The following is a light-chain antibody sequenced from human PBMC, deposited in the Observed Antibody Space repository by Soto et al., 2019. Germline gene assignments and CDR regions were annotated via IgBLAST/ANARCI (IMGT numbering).Light chain of an antibody. CDR1: QTVTRNY. J-gene: IGKJ1*01. CDR3: QHYVDSPLT. Sequence: EIVLTQSPGTLSLSPGERATLSCRASQTVTRNYLAWYQQKPGQAPRLLIYGASIRATGIPDRFRGSGSVTDFSLTISSLEPEDFAVYFCQHYVDSPLTFGQGTKVEVK. CDR2: GAS. V-gene: IGKV3-20*01.